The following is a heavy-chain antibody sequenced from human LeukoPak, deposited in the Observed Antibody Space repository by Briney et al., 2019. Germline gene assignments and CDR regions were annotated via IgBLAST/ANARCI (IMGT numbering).Heavy chain of an antibody. CDR2: ISYDGSNK. D-gene: IGHD1-26*01. J-gene: IGHJ6*02. V-gene: IGHV3-30*03. CDR3: ARESYGELLQYYGMDV. CDR1: GFTFSSYG. Sequence: GGSLRLSCAASGFTFSSYGMHWVRQAPGKGLEWVAVISYDGSNKYYADSVKGRFTISRDNSKNTLYLQMNSLRAEDTAVYYCARESYGELLQYYGMDVWGQGTTVTVSS.